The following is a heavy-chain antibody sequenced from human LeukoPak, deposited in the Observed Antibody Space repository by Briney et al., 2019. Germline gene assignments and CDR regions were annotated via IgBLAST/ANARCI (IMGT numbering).Heavy chain of an antibody. V-gene: IGHV3-23*01. CDR3: AKGGIAVAFDY. CDR1: GLTFSSYA. Sequence: PGGSLRLSCSASGLTFSSYAMSWVRQAPAKGLEWVSAIDTSGAYTYYADSVKGRFTISRDNSKNTLYLQMNSLRAEDAAVYYCAKGGIAVAFDYWGQGTLVTVSS. CDR2: IDTSGAYT. J-gene: IGHJ4*02. D-gene: IGHD6-19*01.